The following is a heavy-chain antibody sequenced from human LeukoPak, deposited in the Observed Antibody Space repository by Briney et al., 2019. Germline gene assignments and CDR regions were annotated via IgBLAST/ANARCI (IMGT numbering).Heavy chain of an antibody. J-gene: IGHJ4*02. CDR2: ISHSGGDT. CDR1: GFTFSSYA. CDR3: AKDLSLYTSSASTFDS. Sequence: GGSLRLSCAASGFTFSSYAMTWVRQAPGKGLEWVSTISHSGGDTYCADSVKGRFTLSRDNSKNTLYLQMNSLRAEDTALYYCAKDLSLYTSSASTFDSWGQGTLVTVSS. D-gene: IGHD6-6*01. V-gene: IGHV3-23*01.